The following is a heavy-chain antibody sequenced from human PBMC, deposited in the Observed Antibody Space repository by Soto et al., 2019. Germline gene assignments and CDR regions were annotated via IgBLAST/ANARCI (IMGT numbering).Heavy chain of an antibody. V-gene: IGHV3-30-3*01. J-gene: IGHJ4*02. CDR3: ARDPTYGDYQRDY. CDR1: GFTFSSYV. Sequence: GGSLRLSCAASGFTFSSYVMHWVRQAPGKGLEWVTVISYDGGNKYYADSVKGRFTISRDNSKNTLYLQMNSLRPEDTAVYYCARDPTYGDYQRDYWGQGTLVTVSS. D-gene: IGHD4-17*01. CDR2: ISYDGGNK.